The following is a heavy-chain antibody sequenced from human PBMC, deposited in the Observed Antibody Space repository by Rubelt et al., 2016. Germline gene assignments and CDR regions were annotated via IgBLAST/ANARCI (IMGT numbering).Heavy chain of an antibody. CDR3: ARDGRRIAAPQNFWFVDL. D-gene: IGHD6-13*01. CDR2: ISHSGRA. CDR1: GGSISSYH. V-gene: IGHV4-59*01. J-gene: IGHJ2*01. Sequence: QVQLQASGPGLVKPSETLSLTCTVSGGSISSYHWSWIRQTPGKGLEWVGYISHSGRATYNPSLKSRGTISVDTSKNQFSLKLNSVTAADTAVYYCARDGRRIAAPQNFWFVDLWGRGTLVTVSS.